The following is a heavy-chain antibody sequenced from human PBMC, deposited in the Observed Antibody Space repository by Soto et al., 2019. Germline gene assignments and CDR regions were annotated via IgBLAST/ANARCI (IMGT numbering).Heavy chain of an antibody. CDR3: AKGGRQWLVTSDFNY. Sequence: QVQLVESGGGLVKPGGSLRLSCAASGFTFSDYYMSWIRQAPGKGLEWVSYISSSGSTIYYADSVKGRFTISRDSSKNTVSLEMTSLRAEDTAVYYCAKGGRQWLVTSDFNYWGQGALVTVSS. D-gene: IGHD6-19*01. CDR2: ISSSGSTI. J-gene: IGHJ4*02. V-gene: IGHV3-11*04. CDR1: GFTFSDYY.